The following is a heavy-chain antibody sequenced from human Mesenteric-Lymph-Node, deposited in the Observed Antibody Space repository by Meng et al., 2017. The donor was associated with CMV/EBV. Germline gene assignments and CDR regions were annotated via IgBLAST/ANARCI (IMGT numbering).Heavy chain of an antibody. CDR1: GFSFKNYG. V-gene: IGHV3-30*02. Sequence: GESLKISCEASGFSFKNYGIHWVRQAPGKGLEWVAFIRYDGRNKFYADSVKGRFTISRDNSKNTLSMEMNSLRAEDTAVYYCAKDDCDITNCWQYYALDVWGQGTTVTVSS. J-gene: IGHJ6*02. D-gene: IGHD2-2*01. CDR3: AKDDCDITNCWQYYALDV. CDR2: IRYDGRNK.